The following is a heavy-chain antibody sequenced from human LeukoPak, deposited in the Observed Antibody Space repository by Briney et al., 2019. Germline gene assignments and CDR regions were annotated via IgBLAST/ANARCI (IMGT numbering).Heavy chain of an antibody. CDR2: ISYDGSKK. J-gene: IGHJ6*03. Sequence: PGRSLRLSCAASGFNFSSHAMHWVRQAPGKGLEWVAVISYDGSKKYYVDSVKGRFTISRDNSKSTLYLQMNSLRAEDTTVYYCARSAPAAAGTGPMDVWGKGTTVTVSS. D-gene: IGHD6-13*01. CDR3: ARSAPAAAGTGPMDV. CDR1: GFNFSSHA. V-gene: IGHV3-30-3*01.